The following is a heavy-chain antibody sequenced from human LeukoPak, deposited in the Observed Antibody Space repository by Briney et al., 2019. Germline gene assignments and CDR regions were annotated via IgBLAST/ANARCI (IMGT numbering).Heavy chain of an antibody. CDR1: GGSISSSSYY. J-gene: IGHJ4*02. D-gene: IGHD3-10*01. V-gene: IGHV4-39*07. Sequence: SETLSLTCTVSGGSISSSSYYWSWIRQPPGKGLEWIGEINHSGSTNYNPSLKSRVTISVDTSKNQFSLKLSSVTAADTAVYYCARGKAYYYGSGSYYHPHYFDYWGQGTLVTVSS. CDR3: ARGKAYYYGSGSYYHPHYFDY. CDR2: INHSGST.